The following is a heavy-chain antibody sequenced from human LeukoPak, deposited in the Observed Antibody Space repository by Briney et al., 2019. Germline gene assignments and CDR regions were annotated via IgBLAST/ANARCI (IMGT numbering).Heavy chain of an antibody. CDR2: ISAYNGST. D-gene: IGHD1-26*01. CDR3: ARDGESGSSGY. J-gene: IGHJ4*02. V-gene: IGHV1-18*01. Sequence: ASVKVSCKASGYSFTSYGISWVRQAPGQGLEWMGWISAYNGSTNYAQNLQGRVAMSTDTSTSTAYMELRSLRYDDTAVYYCARDGESGSSGYWGQGTLVTVSS. CDR1: GYSFTSYG.